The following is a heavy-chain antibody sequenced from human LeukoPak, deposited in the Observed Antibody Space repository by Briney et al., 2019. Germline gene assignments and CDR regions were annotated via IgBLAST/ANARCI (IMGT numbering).Heavy chain of an antibody. CDR1: GFTFSSYA. D-gene: IGHD5-18*01. CDR3: AKLDTAMVTYLDY. V-gene: IGHV3-23*01. J-gene: IGHJ4*02. CDR2: ISGSGGST. Sequence: GGSLRLSCAASGFTFSSYAMSWVRQAPGKGLEWVSAISGSGGSTCYADSVKGRFTISRDNSKNTLYLQMNSLRAEDTAVYYCAKLDTAMVTYLDYWGQGTLVTVSS.